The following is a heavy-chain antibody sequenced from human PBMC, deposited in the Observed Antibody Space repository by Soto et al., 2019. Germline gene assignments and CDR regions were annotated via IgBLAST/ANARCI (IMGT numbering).Heavy chain of an antibody. Sequence: GESLKISCKGSGFTFTSYWIAWVRQMPGKGLEWMRIIYPGDSDSSYSPSSQGQVTISAGKSINTAYLHWSSLKASDTAIYYCAKHEGYCSTTTCSNLDYWGQGTLVTVYS. D-gene: IGHD2-2*01. CDR3: AKHEGYCSTTTCSNLDY. V-gene: IGHV5-51*01. CDR2: IYPGDSDS. J-gene: IGHJ4*02. CDR1: GFTFTSYW.